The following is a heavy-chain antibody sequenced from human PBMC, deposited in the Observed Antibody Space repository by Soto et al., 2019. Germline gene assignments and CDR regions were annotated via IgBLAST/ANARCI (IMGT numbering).Heavy chain of an antibody. CDR2: IIPIFGTA. CDR1: GGTFSSYA. J-gene: IGHJ4*01. V-gene: IGHV1-69*06. Sequence: SAVKVSWKASGGTFSSYAISWVRQAPGQGLQWMGGIIPIFGTANYAQKFQGRVTITADKSTSTAYMELSSLRYEETAVYYSAGGDATVVTPGDYWGQ. D-gene: IGHD4-17*01. CDR3: AGGDATVVTPGDY.